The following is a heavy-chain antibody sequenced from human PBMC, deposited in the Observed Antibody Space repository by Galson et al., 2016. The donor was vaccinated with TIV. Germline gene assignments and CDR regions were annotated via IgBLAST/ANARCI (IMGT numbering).Heavy chain of an antibody. J-gene: IGHJ3*01. CDR1: GFTFTTYW. CDR2: INNDGSTT. CDR3: AKVGKSGDYSWDAFDV. D-gene: IGHD1-26*01. Sequence: SLRLSCAASGFTFTTYWMHWVRQAPGKGLVWVSRINNDGSTTTYADSVKGRFTISRDNSKYTLFLQLNSLRAKDTAIYFCAKVGKSGDYSWDAFDVWGQGTVVTVSS. V-gene: IGHV3-74*01.